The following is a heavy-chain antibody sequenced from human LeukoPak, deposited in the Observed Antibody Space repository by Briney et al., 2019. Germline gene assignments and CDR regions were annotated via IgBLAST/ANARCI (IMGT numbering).Heavy chain of an antibody. CDR1: GYTFTSYY. V-gene: IGHV1-46*01. CDR3: ARDSTDYGGNSGEGNYFDY. Sequence: ASVKVSCKASGYTFTSYYMHWVRQPPGQGLEWMGIINPSGGSTSYAQKFQGRVTMTRDTSTSTVYMELSSLRSEDTAVYYCARDSTDYGGNSGEGNYFDYWGQGTLVTVSS. CDR2: INPSGGST. D-gene: IGHD4-23*01. J-gene: IGHJ4*02.